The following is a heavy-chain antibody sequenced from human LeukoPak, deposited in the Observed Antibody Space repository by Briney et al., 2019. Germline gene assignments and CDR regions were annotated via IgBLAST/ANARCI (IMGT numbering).Heavy chain of an antibody. CDR3: AKDRATMIGVIRTTPRGQLDY. CDR1: GFTFSSNA. CDR2: ISYDGSNK. Sequence: GGSLRLSCAASGFTFSSNAMHWVRQAPGKGLEWVAIISYDGSNKYYADSVKGRFTISRDNSRNTLHLQMNSLRAEDTAVYYCAKDRATMIGVIRTTPRGQLDYWGQGTLVTVSS. D-gene: IGHD3-22*01. J-gene: IGHJ4*02. V-gene: IGHV3-30*04.